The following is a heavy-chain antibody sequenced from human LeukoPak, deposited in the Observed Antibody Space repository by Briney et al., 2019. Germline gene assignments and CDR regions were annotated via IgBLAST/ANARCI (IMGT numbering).Heavy chain of an antibody. J-gene: IGHJ6*04. V-gene: IGHV1-69*13. Sequence: SVKVSCKASGGTFNSYAITWVRQAPGQGLEWMGGINPIFGTVNYAQKFQGRVTITADESTGTAYMELSSLRSEDTAVYYCASVGPAAGFYFFYGKDVWGKGTTVTVSS. D-gene: IGHD2-2*01. CDR3: ASVGPAAGFYFFYGKDV. CDR1: GGTFNSYA. CDR2: INPIFGTV.